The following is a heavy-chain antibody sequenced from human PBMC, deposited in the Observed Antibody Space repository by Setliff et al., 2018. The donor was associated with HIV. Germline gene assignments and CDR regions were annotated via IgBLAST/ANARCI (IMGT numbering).Heavy chain of an antibody. Sequence: GSLRLSCAASGFTFSSYGMHWVRQAPGKGLEWVAVIWYDGSNKYYADSVKGRFTISRDNSKNTLYLQMNSLRAEDTAVYYCAKGPVTDSEVYFDYWGQGTLVTVSS. CDR3: AKGPVTDSEVYFDY. CDR2: IWYDGSNK. J-gene: IGHJ4*02. CDR1: GFTFSSYG. D-gene: IGHD4-4*01. V-gene: IGHV3-33*06.